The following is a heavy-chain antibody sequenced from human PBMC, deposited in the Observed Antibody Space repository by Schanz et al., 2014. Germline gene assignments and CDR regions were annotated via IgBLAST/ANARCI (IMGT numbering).Heavy chain of an antibody. Sequence: QVQLIQSGAEVKKPGSSVKVSCRASGGTVNRYAISWVRQAPGQGLEWMGWINSDNGTNYAQEFQGRVTMTRDTSIGTAYMELSRLRSDDTAVYYCASDLSVYSSSSSVWGQGTTVTVSS. D-gene: IGHD6-13*01. V-gene: IGHV1-2*02. CDR1: GGTVNRYA. CDR3: ASDLSVYSSSSSV. J-gene: IGHJ6*02. CDR2: INSDNGT.